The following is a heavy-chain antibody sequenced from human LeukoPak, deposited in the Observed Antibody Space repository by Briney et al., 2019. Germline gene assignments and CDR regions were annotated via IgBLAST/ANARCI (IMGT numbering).Heavy chain of an antibody. J-gene: IGHJ4*02. D-gene: IGHD3-10*01. CDR2: VSSSSTYM. V-gene: IGHV3-21*01. CDR1: GFTFSRHT. CDR3: ARRESYGSGSYSFDY. Sequence: GGSLRLSCAASGFTFSRHTMKWVRQAPGKGLEWVSSVSSSSTYMYYADSVKGRFTISRDNAKNSLYLQMNSLRAEDTAVYYCARRESYGSGSYSFDYWGQGTLVTVSS.